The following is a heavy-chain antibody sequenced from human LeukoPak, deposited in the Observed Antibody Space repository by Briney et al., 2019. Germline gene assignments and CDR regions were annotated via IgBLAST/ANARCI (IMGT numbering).Heavy chain of an antibody. Sequence: SVKVSCKASGGTFSSYAISWVRQAPGQGLEWMGRIIPIFGTANYAQKFQGRVTITTDESTSTAYMELSSLRSEDTAVYYCAYSSSSYWYFDLWGRGTLVTVSS. J-gene: IGHJ2*01. V-gene: IGHV1-69*05. CDR3: AYSSSSYWYFDL. CDR1: GGTFSSYA. D-gene: IGHD6-6*01. CDR2: IIPIFGTA.